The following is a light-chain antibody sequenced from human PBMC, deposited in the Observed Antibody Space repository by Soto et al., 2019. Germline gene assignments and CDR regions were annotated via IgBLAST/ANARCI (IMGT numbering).Light chain of an antibody. Sequence: QSALTQPRSVSGSPGQSVAISCTGSRSDVGGYKYVSWYQQFPGKAPKLIIYDVSRRPSGVSDRFSGSKSGNTASLTISGRQAEDEGDYYCCSYGGGRTPLGFGGGTKLTVL. V-gene: IGLV2-11*01. J-gene: IGLJ2*01. CDR3: CSYGGGRTPLG. CDR2: DVS. CDR1: RSDVGGYKY.